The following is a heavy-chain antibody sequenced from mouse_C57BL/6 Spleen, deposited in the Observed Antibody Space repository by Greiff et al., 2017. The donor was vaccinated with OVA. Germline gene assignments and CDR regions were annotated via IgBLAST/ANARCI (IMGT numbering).Heavy chain of an antibody. J-gene: IGHJ4*01. D-gene: IGHD1-1*01. CDR2: ISSGSSTI. CDR1: GFTFSDYG. V-gene: IGHV5-17*01. CDR3: ARSSSYDYYAMDY. Sequence: EVKLMESGGGLVKPGGSLKLSCAASGFTFSDYGMHWVRQAPEKGLEWVAYISSGSSTIYYADTVKGRFTISRDNAKNTLFLQMTSLRSEDTAMYYCARSSSYDYYAMDYWGQGTSVTVSS.